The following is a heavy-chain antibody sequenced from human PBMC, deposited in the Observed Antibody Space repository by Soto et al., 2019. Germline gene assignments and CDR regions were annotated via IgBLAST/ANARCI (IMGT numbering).Heavy chain of an antibody. J-gene: IGHJ6*02. CDR3: ARGAAPHYYYYGMDV. V-gene: IGHV1-69*13. Sequence: VASVKVSCKASGGTFSSYAISWVRQAPGQGLEWMGGIIPIFGTANYAQKFQGRVTVTADESTSTAYMELSSLRSEDTAVYYCARGAAPHYYYYGMDVWGQGTTVTVSS. CDR2: IIPIFGTA. CDR1: GGTFSSYA. D-gene: IGHD2-15*01.